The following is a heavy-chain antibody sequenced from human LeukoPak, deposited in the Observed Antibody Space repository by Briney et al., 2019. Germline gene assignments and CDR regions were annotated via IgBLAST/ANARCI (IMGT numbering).Heavy chain of an antibody. V-gene: IGHV3-23*01. CDR3: AKLVGSSPLDY. D-gene: IGHD2-8*02. J-gene: IGHJ4*02. CDR2: ISNNGGDT. CDR1: EFTFSYYA. Sequence: PGGSLRLSCAASEFTFSYYAMSWVRQAPGKGLEWVSAISNNGGDTYYADSVKGRFTISRDNSKSTLYLQMNSLSPEDTAVYHCAKLVGSSPLDYWGQGTLVTVSS.